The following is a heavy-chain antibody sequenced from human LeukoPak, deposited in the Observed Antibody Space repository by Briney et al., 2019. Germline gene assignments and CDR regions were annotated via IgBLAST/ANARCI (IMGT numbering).Heavy chain of an antibody. V-gene: IGHV3-74*01. CDR2: INEDGSTT. CDR1: GFTFSSYW. D-gene: IGHD1-26*01. Sequence: GGSLRLSCTASGFTFSSYWMHWVRQAPGKGLVWVSRINEDGSTTNYADSVKGRSTIFRDNAKNTLYLQMNSLRAEDTAVYYCVRDLGGRSGHWGQGTLVTVSS. J-gene: IGHJ4*02. CDR3: VRDLGGRSGH.